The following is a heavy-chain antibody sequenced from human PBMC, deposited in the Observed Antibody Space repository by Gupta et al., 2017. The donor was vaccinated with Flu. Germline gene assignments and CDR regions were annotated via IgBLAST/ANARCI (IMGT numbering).Heavy chain of an antibody. CDR2: INPSTDGT. CDR1: TDYY. Sequence: TDYYIHWVRQAPGHGLEWLGWINPSTDGTNYAQKFQGRVTMTRDTSISTAYMDLSRLTSDDTAVYYCVRALTPSEDYWGQGTLVTVSS. V-gene: IGHV1-2*02. D-gene: IGHD3-16*01. J-gene: IGHJ4*02. CDR3: VRALTPSEDY.